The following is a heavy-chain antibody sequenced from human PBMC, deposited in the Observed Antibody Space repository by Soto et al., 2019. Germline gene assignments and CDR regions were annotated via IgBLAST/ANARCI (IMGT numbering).Heavy chain of an antibody. V-gene: IGHV3-13*05. Sequence: GGSLRLSCAASGFTFSSYWMHWVRQVPGEGLEWVSALGAADDPYYLASVKGRFSVSRDSAQKSLYLQMNNLRVGDTAVYYCARAYLGKLPRRADYYYAMDVWGRGTTVTVSS. CDR3: ARAYLGKLPRRADYYYAMDV. D-gene: IGHD3-10*01. CDR1: GFTFSSYW. J-gene: IGHJ6*02. CDR2: LGAADDP.